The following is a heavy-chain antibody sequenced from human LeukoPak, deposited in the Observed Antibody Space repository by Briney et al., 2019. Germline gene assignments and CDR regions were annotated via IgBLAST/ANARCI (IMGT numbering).Heavy chain of an antibody. CDR1: GFTFSSYA. CDR3: ARALVGATTTGY. D-gene: IGHD1-26*01. CDR2: ISYDGSYK. J-gene: IGHJ4*02. V-gene: IGHV3-30-3*01. Sequence: GGSLRLSCAASGFTFSSYAVHWVRQAPGKGLEWVAVISYDGSYKYYADSVKGRFTISRDNSKNTLYLQMNSLRAEDTAVYYCARALVGATTTGYWGQGTLVTVSS.